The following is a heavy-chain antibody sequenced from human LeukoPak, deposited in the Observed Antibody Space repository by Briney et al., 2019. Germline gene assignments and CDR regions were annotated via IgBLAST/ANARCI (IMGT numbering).Heavy chain of an antibody. CDR2: TYYRSTWYN. J-gene: IGHJ5*02. D-gene: IGHD2-2*01. CDR1: GDSFSINSVT. V-gene: IGHV6-1*01. Sequence: SQTLSLTCAISGDSFSINSVTWNWIRQSPSRGLEWLGRTYYRSTWYNDYAVSVRGRITVNPDTSKNQFSLHLNSVTPEATAVYYCARRLTQYDCFDPWGQGILVTVSS. CDR3: ARRLTQYDCFDP.